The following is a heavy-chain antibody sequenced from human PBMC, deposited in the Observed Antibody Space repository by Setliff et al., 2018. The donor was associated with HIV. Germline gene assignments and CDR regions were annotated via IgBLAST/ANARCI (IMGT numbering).Heavy chain of an antibody. CDR2: IYYSGTT. V-gene: IGHV4-39*01. Sequence: SETLSLTCTVSGGSISSRTYYWGCIRQPPGKGLEWIGSIYYSGTTYYNPSLKSRVTISIDTSKNQFSLNLSSVTAADTAVYYCASLYCSSTSCYDAFDIWGQGTMVTVSS. CDR3: ASLYCSSTSCYDAFDI. CDR1: GGSISSRTYY. J-gene: IGHJ3*02. D-gene: IGHD2-2*01.